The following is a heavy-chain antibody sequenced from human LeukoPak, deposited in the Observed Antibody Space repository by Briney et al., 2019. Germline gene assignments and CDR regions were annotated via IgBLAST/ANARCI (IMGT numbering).Heavy chain of an antibody. CDR1: GFTSSSYW. CDR2: VDVHGQGT. V-gene: IGHV3-74*01. J-gene: IGHJ5*02. CDR3: ARSNYDSTTFYYHLDL. D-gene: IGHD2/OR15-2a*01. Sequence: PGGSLRLSCAASGFTSSSYWMQWVRQAPGEGPVWVSRVDVHGQGTAYADSVKGQFTISRDNAKNTLSLQMNSLSAEDTAVYYCARSNYDSTTFYYHLDLWGQGTLVTVSS.